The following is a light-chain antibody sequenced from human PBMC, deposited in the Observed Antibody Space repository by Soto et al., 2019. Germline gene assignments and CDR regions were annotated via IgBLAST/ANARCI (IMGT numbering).Light chain of an antibody. J-gene: IGKJ1*01. CDR3: QQYGSSST. CDR2: GAS. Sequence: EIVLTQRRSTLSLSPGERPTLSCRASQSVSSSYLAWYQQKPGQAPRLLIYGASSRATGIPDRFSGSGSGTDFTLTISRLETEDFAVYYCQQYGSSSTFGQGTKVDIK. CDR1: QSVSSSY. V-gene: IGKV3-20*01.